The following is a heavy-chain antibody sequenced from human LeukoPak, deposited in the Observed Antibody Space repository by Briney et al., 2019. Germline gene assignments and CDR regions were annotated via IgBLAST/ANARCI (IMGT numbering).Heavy chain of an antibody. CDR3: ALHTAMGSHPFLDP. D-gene: IGHD5-18*01. Sequence: SETLSLTCTVSGGSISSYYWSWIRQPAGKGLEWIGRIYTSGSTNYNPSLKSRVTMSVDTSKNQFSLKLSSVTAADTAVYYCALHTAMGSHPFLDPWGQGTLVTVSS. V-gene: IGHV4-4*07. J-gene: IGHJ5*02. CDR2: IYTSGST. CDR1: GGSISSYY.